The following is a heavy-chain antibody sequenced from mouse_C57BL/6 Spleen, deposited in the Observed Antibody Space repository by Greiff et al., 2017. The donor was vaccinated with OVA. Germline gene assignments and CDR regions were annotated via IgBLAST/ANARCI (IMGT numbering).Heavy chain of an antibody. V-gene: IGHV2-2*01. CDR2: IWSGGST. J-gene: IGHJ4*01. Sequence: VQLMESGPGLVQPSQSLSITCTVSGFSFTSYGVHWVRQSPGKGLEWLGVIWSGGSTDYNAAFISRLSIIKDNSKSQVFFKMNSLQADDTATDYCARRSYYSNYDAMDYWGQGTSVAVSS. CDR1: GFSFTSYG. CDR3: ARRSYYSNYDAMDY. D-gene: IGHD2-5*01.